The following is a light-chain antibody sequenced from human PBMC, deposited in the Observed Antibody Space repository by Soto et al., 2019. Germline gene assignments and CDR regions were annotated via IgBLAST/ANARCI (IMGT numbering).Light chain of an antibody. CDR3: QSHDSSLGVL. V-gene: IGLV1-40*01. CDR2: GNS. CDR1: SSNIGAGYD. J-gene: IGLJ2*01. Sequence: QSVLTQPPSVSGAPGQRVTISCTGSSSNIGAGYDVHWYQQLPGTAPKLLIYGNSNRPSGVPDRFSGSKSGTSASLAITGLQAEDGADYYHQSHDSSLGVLFGGGTK.